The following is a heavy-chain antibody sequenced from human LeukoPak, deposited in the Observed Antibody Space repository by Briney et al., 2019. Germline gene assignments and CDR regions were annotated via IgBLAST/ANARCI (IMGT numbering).Heavy chain of an antibody. CDR2: IYYSGST. CDR3: ARDVRYYDFWSGLNWFDP. CDR1: GGSISSYY. V-gene: IGHV4-59*01. J-gene: IGHJ5*02. Sequence: SETLSLTCTVSGGSISSYYWSWIRQPPGKGLEWIGYIYYSGSTNYNPSLKSRVTISVDTSKNQFSLKLSSVTAADTAVYYCARDVRYYDFWSGLNWFDPWGQGTLSPSPQ. D-gene: IGHD3-3*01.